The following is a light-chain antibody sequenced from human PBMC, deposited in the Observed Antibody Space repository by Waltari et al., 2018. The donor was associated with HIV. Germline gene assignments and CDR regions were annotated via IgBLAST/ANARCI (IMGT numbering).Light chain of an antibody. J-gene: IGKJ4*01. Sequence: DIVMTQSPDSLAVPLGERANINCTSRRTVFYSSDNQNYLAWYLQRPGQSPKVLIFWASTRAVGVPDRFRGSGSGTDFSLTLSSLQADDVGVYYCQQYYTVPPTFGGGTKVEI. V-gene: IGKV4-1*01. CDR1: RTVFYSSDNQNY. CDR3: QQYYTVPPT. CDR2: WAS.